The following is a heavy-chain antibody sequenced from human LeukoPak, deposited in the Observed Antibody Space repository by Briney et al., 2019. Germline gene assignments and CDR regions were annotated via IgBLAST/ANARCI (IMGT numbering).Heavy chain of an antibody. D-gene: IGHD1-26*01. V-gene: IGHV1-8*01. CDR3: ARGHSKNQKWELLRMGDY. Sequence: ASVKVSCNASGYTFTSYVYNWGRQPTRQGLGVMGGSNPHSGNTGYAQKFQGRVTMTRNTSISTAYMELSSLRSEDTAVYYCARGHSKNQKWELLRMGDYWGQGTLVTVSS. CDR1: GYTFTSYV. CDR2: SNPHSGNT. J-gene: IGHJ4*02.